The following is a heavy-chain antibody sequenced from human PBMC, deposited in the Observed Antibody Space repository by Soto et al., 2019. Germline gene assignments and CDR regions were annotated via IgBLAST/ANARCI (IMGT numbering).Heavy chain of an antibody. Sequence: GGSLRLSCAASGFTFSSYSMNWVRQAPGKGLEWVSSISSSSSYIYYADSVKGRFTISRDNAKNSLYLQMNSLRAEDTAVYYCATALTYYDILTGPDDWFDPWGQGTLVTVSS. CDR1: GFTFSSYS. CDR3: ATALTYYDILTGPDDWFDP. V-gene: IGHV3-21*01. CDR2: ISSSSSYI. J-gene: IGHJ5*02. D-gene: IGHD3-9*01.